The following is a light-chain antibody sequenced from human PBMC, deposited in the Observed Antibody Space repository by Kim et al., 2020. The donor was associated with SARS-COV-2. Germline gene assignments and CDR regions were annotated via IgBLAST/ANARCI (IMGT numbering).Light chain of an antibody. CDR3: AAWDESLSSRV. Sequence: ELTQPPSASGTPGQRVTISCSGSSSNIGTNPVYWYQHLPGTAPKLLLNSNDQRPSGVPDRLSGSKSGTSASLAISGLRSEDEADYYCAAWDESLSSRVFGGGTQLTVL. CDR2: SND. J-gene: IGLJ3*02. CDR1: SSNIGTNP. V-gene: IGLV1-47*02.